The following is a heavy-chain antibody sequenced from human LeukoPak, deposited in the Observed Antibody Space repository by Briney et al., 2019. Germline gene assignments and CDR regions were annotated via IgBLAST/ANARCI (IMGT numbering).Heavy chain of an antibody. J-gene: IGHJ6*02. CDR2: IKQDGSEK. V-gene: IGHV3-7*01. CDR3: ASASPYYYGIDV. Sequence: GGSLRLSCAASGFTFSSSWMSWVRQAPGKGLEWVANIKQDGSEKYYVDSVKGRFTISRDNAKNSLYLQMNSLRAEDTAAYYCASASPYYYGIDVWGQGTTVTVSS. CDR1: GFTFSSSW.